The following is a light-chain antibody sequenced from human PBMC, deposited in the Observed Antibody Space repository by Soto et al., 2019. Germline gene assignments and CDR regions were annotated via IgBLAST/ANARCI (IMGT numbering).Light chain of an antibody. Sequence: QSVLTQPASVSGSPGQSITISCTGTSSDVGGYNYVSWYQQHPGKAPKLMIYEVGNRPSGVSNRFSSSKSGNTASLTISGLQAEDEADYSCSSYTTSSTLVFGTGTKLTVL. CDR2: EVG. V-gene: IGLV2-14*01. CDR1: SSDVGGYNY. J-gene: IGLJ1*01. CDR3: SSYTTSSTLV.